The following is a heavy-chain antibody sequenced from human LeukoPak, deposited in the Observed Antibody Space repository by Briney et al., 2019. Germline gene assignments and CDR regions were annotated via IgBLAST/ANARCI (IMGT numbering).Heavy chain of an antibody. V-gene: IGHV3-66*01. CDR2: LYSDGTT. CDR1: GFTVSTNY. D-gene: IGHD3-3*01. Sequence: PGGSLRLSCAASGFTVSTNYMGWVRQAPGKGLDCVSVLYSDGTTYYADSAEGRFTISRDSSKNTLYLQMNSLRGEDTAVYYCARGPAAKAGGLWNYFDSWGQGTLVTVSS. J-gene: IGHJ4*02. CDR3: ARGPAAKAGGLWNYFDS.